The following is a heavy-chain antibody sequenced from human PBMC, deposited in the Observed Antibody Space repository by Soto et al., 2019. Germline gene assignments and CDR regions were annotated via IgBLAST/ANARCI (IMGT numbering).Heavy chain of an antibody. CDR2: IYYSGST. CDR3: ARDHSSLYCSSTSCYLEGPWFDP. J-gene: IGHJ5*02. V-gene: IGHV4-31*03. D-gene: IGHD2-2*01. Sequence: SETLSLTCTVSGGSISSGGYYWSWIRQHPGKGLEWIGYIYYSGSTYYNPSLKSRVTISVDTSKNQFSLKLSSVTAADTAVYYCARDHSSLYCSSTSCYLEGPWFDPWGRGTLVTVSS. CDR1: GGSISSGGYY.